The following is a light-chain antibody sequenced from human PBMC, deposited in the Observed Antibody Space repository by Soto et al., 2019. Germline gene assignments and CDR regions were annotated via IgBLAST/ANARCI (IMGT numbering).Light chain of an antibody. CDR3: QEYEDLPLT. J-gene: IGKJ4*01. Sequence: DVQMTQSPSSLSASVGDRVIITCKANQSIANFLNWFQHKPGEAPKLLISDASHLELGVPSRFSGSRCGTDFVLDISSLESEDVATYFCQEYEDLPLTFGGGTKVDI. V-gene: IGKV1-33*01. CDR1: QSIANF. CDR2: DAS.